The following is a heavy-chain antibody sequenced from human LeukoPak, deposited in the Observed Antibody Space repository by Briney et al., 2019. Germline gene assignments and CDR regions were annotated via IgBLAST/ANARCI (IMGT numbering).Heavy chain of an antibody. CDR3: AKGTWDCGGDCYSTYFDY. V-gene: IGHV3-23*01. CDR2: ISGSGGST. D-gene: IGHD2-21*02. J-gene: IGHJ4*02. CDR1: GFTFSSYG. Sequence: GGSLRLSCAASGFTFSSYGMSWVRQAPGKGLEWVSAISGSGGSTYYADSVKGRFTISRDNSKNTLYLQMNSLRAEDTAVYYCAKGTWDCGGDCYSTYFDYWGQGTLVTVSS.